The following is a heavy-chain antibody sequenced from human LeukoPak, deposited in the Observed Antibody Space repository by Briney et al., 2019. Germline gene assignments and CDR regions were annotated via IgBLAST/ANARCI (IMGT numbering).Heavy chain of an antibody. V-gene: IGHV4-59*01. Sequence: SETLSLTCTVSGVSMSNMYWSWIRQPPGKGLEWIGYIHYTGSTNYSPSLKSRISMSVDTSKSQLSLRLTSVTAADTALYYCARGGWSLDYWGQGTLVAVSS. CDR3: ARGGWSLDY. CDR2: IHYTGST. D-gene: IGHD6-19*01. J-gene: IGHJ4*02. CDR1: GVSMSNMY.